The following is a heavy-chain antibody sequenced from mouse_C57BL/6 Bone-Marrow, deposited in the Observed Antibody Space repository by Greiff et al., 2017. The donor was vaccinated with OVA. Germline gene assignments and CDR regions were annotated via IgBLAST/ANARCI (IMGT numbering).Heavy chain of an antibody. J-gene: IGHJ1*03. CDR3: APANWAYWYFDV. CDR1: GYTFTSYW. V-gene: IGHV1-61*01. D-gene: IGHD4-1*01. CDR2: IYPSDSET. Sequence: QVQLKQPGAELVRPGSSVKLSCKASGYTFTSYWMDWVKQRPGQGLEWIGNIYPSDSETHYNQKFKDKATLTVDKSSSTAYMQLSSLTSEDSAVYYCAPANWAYWYFDVWGTGTTVTVSS.